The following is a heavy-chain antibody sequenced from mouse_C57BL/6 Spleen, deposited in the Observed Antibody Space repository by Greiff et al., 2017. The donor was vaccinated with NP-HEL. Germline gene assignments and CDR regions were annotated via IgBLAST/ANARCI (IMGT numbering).Heavy chain of an antibody. J-gene: IGHJ2*01. Sequence: QVQLQQPGAELVRPGTSVKLSCKASGYTFTSYWMHWVKQRPGQGLEWIGVIDPSDSYTNYNQKFKGKATLTVDTSSSTAYMQLSSLTSEDSAVYYCARGRITTVVRFDYWGQGTTLTVSS. CDR1: GYTFTSYW. CDR3: ARGRITTVVRFDY. V-gene: IGHV1-59*01. D-gene: IGHD1-1*01. CDR2: IDPSDSYT.